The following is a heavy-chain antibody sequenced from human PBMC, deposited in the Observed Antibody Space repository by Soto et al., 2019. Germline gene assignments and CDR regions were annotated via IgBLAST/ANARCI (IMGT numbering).Heavy chain of an antibody. Sequence: PGGSLRLSCAASGFTFSSYGMHWVRQAPGKGLEWVAVISYDGSNKYYADSVKGRFTISRDNSKNTLYLQMNSLRAEDTAVYYCAKASPPLATDNYYYYGMDVWGQGTTVTVSS. CDR1: GFTFSSYG. J-gene: IGHJ6*02. CDR3: AKASPPLATDNYYYYGMDV. D-gene: IGHD5-12*01. V-gene: IGHV3-30*18. CDR2: ISYDGSNK.